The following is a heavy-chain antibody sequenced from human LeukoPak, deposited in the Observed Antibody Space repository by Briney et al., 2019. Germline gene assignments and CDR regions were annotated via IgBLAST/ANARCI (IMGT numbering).Heavy chain of an antibody. Sequence: SETLSLTCTVSGGSISSYDWSWIRQPAGKGLEWIGRIYTSGSSNYNPSLKSRGNMSVDTSKNQFSLKLSSVTAADTAVYYCARVFYTGGYYYYYYYMDVWGKGTTVTVSS. J-gene: IGHJ6*03. CDR3: ARVFYTGGYYYYYYYMDV. CDR2: IYTSGSS. D-gene: IGHD2-8*02. V-gene: IGHV4-4*07. CDR1: GGSISSYD.